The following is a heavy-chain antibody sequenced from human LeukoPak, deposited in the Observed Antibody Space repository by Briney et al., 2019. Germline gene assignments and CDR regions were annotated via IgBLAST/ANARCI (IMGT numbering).Heavy chain of an antibody. CDR1: GGTFSSYA. J-gene: IGHJ3*02. CDR2: IIPIFGTA. CDR3: ARSIAVFHDAFDI. V-gene: IGHV1-69*01. Sequence: ASVKVSCKASGGTFSSYAISRVRQAPGQGLEWMGGIIPIFGTANYAQKFQGRVTITADESTSTAYMELSSLRSEDTAVYYCARSIAVFHDAFDIWGQGTMVTVSS. D-gene: IGHD2-15*01.